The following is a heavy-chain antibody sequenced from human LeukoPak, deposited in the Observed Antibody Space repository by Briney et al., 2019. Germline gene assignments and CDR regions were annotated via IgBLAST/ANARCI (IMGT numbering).Heavy chain of an antibody. D-gene: IGHD2-15*01. CDR1: GFTFSSYA. J-gene: IGHJ4*02. V-gene: IGHV3-30*04. Sequence: PGRSLRLSCAASGFTFSSYAMHWVRQAPGKGLEWVAVISYDGSNKYCADSVKGRFTISRDNSKNTLYLQMNSLRAEDTARYYCAKQKGYCSGGSCYYSDYWGQGTLVTVSS. CDR2: ISYDGSNK. CDR3: AKQKGYCSGGSCYYSDY.